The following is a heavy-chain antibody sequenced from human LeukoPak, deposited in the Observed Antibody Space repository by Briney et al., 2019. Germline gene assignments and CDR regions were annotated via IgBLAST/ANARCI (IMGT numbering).Heavy chain of an antibody. Sequence: GGSLRLSCSASGFIFSTYNMNWVRQAPGKALEWVSSITSSSSHTYYADSVKGRYTISRDNAKNSLYLQMDSLRAEDTAVYYCVKGETRTSVTGFHSWGQGTLVTVSS. CDR3: VKGETRTSVTGFHS. D-gene: IGHD1-1*01. V-gene: IGHV3-21*01. J-gene: IGHJ4*02. CDR1: GFIFSTYN. CDR2: ITSSSSHT.